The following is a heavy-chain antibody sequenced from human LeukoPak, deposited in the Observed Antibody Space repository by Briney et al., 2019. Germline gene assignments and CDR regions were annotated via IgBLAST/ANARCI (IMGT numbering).Heavy chain of an antibody. J-gene: IGHJ4*02. Sequence: SEGSLRLSCAASGFTFSTYWMTWVRQAPGKGLEWLAGIEQGGNDKYYVDSVKGRFTISRDDARNSLYLQMNSLRAEDTAVYYCARDPGRGGSYFDYWGQGTLVTVSS. V-gene: IGHV3-7*01. CDR1: GFTFSTYW. D-gene: IGHD1-26*01. CDR2: IEQGGNDK. CDR3: ARDPGRGGSYFDY.